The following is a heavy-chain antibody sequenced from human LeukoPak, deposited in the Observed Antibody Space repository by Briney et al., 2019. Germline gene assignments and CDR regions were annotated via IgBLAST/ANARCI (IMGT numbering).Heavy chain of an antibody. CDR3: AKDNALRFLDRRFDMDV. CDR1: GFTFSSYA. V-gene: IGHV3-23*01. Sequence: PGGSLRLSCAASGFTFSSYAMSWVRQAPGKGLEWVSAISGSGGSTYYADSVKGRFTISRDNSKNTLYLQMNSLRAEDTAVYYCAKDNALRFLDRRFDMDVWGKGTTVTVSS. D-gene: IGHD3-3*01. CDR2: ISGSGGST. J-gene: IGHJ6*03.